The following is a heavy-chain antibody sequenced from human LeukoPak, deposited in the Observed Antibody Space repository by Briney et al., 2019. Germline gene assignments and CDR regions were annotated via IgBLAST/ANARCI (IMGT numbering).Heavy chain of an antibody. D-gene: IGHD6-13*01. CDR3: AVTAAGTDSDAFDI. J-gene: IGHJ3*02. CDR2: IIPIFGTA. V-gene: IGHV1-69*13. CDR1: GGTFSSYA. Sequence: SVKVSCKASGGTFSSYAISWVRQAPGQGLEWMGGIIPIFGTANYAQRFQGRVTITADESTSTAYMELSSLRSEDTAVYYCAVTAAGTDSDAFDIWGQGTMVTVSS.